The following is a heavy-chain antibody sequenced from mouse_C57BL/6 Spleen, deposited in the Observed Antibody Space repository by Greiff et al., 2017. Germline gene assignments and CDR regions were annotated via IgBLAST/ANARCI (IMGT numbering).Heavy chain of an antibody. Sequence: VKLMESGPGLVAPSQCLSITCTVSGFSLTSYGVSWVRQPPGKGLEWLGVIWGDGSTNYHSAPISSLSTSKDNSKSQVFLEPNSLQTDDTATSYCDKNYYGSYWYFDVWGTGTTVTVSS. V-gene: IGHV2-3*01. D-gene: IGHD1-1*01. J-gene: IGHJ1*03. CDR3: DKNYYGSYWYFDV. CDR1: GFSLTSYG. CDR2: IWGDGST.